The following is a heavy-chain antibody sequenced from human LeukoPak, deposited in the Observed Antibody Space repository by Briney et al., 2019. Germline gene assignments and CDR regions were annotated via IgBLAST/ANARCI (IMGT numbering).Heavy chain of an antibody. CDR2: MNQDGSSI. Sequence: PGGSLRLSCAAFGFTFSNSWMSWVRQAPGKGLEWVANMNQDGSSIYYVDSVKGRFTISRDNAKYSLYLHMNSLRAEDTAVCYCTRGGGQLDFWGQGTLVTVSS. CDR1: GFTFSNSW. D-gene: IGHD1-1*01. J-gene: IGHJ4*02. V-gene: IGHV3-7*01. CDR3: TRGGGQLDF.